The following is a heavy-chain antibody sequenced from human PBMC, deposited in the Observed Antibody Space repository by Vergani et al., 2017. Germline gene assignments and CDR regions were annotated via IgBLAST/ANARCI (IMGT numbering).Heavy chain of an antibody. CDR3: ARMSTALCIDY. D-gene: IGHD5/OR15-5a*01. J-gene: IGHJ4*02. Sequence: QVQLQESGPGLVTPSQTLSVTCTVSGASINSDPYYWTWVRQPAGKGLEWIGRIWPAHNTNYNPSLRSRVAISKDMSTNQVSLKLSSVTAADTAVYYCARMSTALCIDYWGQGILVTVSS. CDR1: GASINSDPYY. V-gene: IGHV4-61*02. CDR2: IWPAHNT.